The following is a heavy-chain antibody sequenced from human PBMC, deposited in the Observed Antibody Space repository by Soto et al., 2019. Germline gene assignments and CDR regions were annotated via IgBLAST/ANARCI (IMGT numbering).Heavy chain of an antibody. J-gene: IGHJ4*02. V-gene: IGHV2-5*05. CDR1: GFSLSTSGVN. Sequence: QITLKESGPTLVKPTQTLTLTCTFSGFSLSTSGVNVAWIRQPPGKALEWLALINWDDDKRYGPSLQNRLTITKDTSKQQVVLTMTDMDPVDTGTYYCAHRPDNWNYAGFDYWGQGTLGTVSS. CDR2: INWDDDK. CDR3: AHRPDNWNYAGFDY. D-gene: IGHD1-7*01.